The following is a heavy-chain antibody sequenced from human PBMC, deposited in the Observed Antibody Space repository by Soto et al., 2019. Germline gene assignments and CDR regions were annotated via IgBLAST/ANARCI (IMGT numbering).Heavy chain of an antibody. J-gene: IGHJ4*02. Sequence: DVQLVESGGGLVQPGTSLRLSCAASGFNFADFAMHWVRRAPGKGLEWVSGISWESGKIGYGDSGKGRFAISRDNAKKSLFLKINSLTVEDTALYYCANDHDEDFGYDLDYVNSLGQGTLVTVSS. CDR2: ISWESGKI. D-gene: IGHD5-12*01. CDR1: GFNFADFA. V-gene: IGHV3-9*01. CDR3: ANDHDEDFGYDLDYVNS.